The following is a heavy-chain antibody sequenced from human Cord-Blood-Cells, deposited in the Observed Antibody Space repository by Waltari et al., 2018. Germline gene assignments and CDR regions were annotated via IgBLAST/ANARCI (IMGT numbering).Heavy chain of an antibody. J-gene: IGHJ4*02. CDR2: IYYSWST. CDR1: GGSISSGGYY. D-gene: IGHD3-22*01. CDR3: ARDISSGYYDY. V-gene: IGHV4-31*03. Sequence: QVQLQESGPGLVKPSQTLSLTCTVSGGSISSGGYYWSWIRQHPGKGLEWIGYIYYSWSTYYNPSLTSRVTISVDTSKNQFSLKLSSVTAADTAVYYCARDISSGYYDYWGQGTLVTVSS.